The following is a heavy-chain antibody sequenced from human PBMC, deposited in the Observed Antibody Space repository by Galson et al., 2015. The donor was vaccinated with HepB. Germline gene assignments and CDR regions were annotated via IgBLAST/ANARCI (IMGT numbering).Heavy chain of an antibody. Sequence: SLRLSCAASGFNFSLYSMHWVRQAPGKGLEWVAVMWFDGTNKYYADSVKGRFTISRDNSKKTLYLQMNSLRAEDTAMYYCARDMVRQSPPFDYWGQGTLVTVSS. V-gene: IGHV3-33*01. CDR3: ARDMVRQSPPFDY. CDR2: MWFDGTNK. D-gene: IGHD1-1*01. CDR1: GFNFSLYS. J-gene: IGHJ4*02.